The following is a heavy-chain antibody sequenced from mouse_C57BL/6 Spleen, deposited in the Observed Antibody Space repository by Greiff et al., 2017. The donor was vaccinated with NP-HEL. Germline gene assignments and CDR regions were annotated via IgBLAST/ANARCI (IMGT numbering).Heavy chain of an antibody. D-gene: IGHD2-2*01. V-gene: IGHV5-6*01. Sequence: EVQRVESGGDLVKPGGSLKLSCAASGFTFSSYGMSWVRQTPDKRLEWVATISSGGSYTYYPDSVKGRFTISRDNAKSTLYLQMSSLKSEDTAMYYCARRGYDSYYFDYWGQGTTLTVSS. CDR2: ISSGGSYT. J-gene: IGHJ2*01. CDR1: GFTFSSYG. CDR3: ARRGYDSYYFDY.